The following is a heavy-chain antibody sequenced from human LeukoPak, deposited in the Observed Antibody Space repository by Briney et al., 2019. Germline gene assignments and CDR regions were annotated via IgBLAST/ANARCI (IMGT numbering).Heavy chain of an antibody. V-gene: IGHV3-23*01. CDR1: GFIFSSYW. CDR2: ITDAVGST. Sequence: PGGSLRLSCAASGFIFSSYWMSWVRQAPGKGLEWVSAITDAVGSTHYADSVKGRFTISSDNSKNTVYLQMNSLRPEDMAVYYCAKEIFSGLLYIDYWGQGTLVTVSS. CDR3: AKEIFSGLLYIDY. J-gene: IGHJ4*02. D-gene: IGHD5-12*01.